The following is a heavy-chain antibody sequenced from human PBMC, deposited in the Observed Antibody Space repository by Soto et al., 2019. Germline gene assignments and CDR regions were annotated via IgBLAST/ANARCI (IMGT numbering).Heavy chain of an antibody. D-gene: IGHD3-3*01. CDR2: VGAYIGST. Sequence: ASVKVSCKASGCTFTSYGISGVRQAPGQVPEWVGWVGAYIGSTYYAQKLQGRVTITRDTSASTAYMELSSLRSEDTAVYYCARDTNEFWSGYRSYYYGIDVWGQGTTVTVSS. CDR3: ARDTNEFWSGYRSYYYGIDV. J-gene: IGHJ6*02. CDR1: GCTFTSYG. V-gene: IGHV1-18*01.